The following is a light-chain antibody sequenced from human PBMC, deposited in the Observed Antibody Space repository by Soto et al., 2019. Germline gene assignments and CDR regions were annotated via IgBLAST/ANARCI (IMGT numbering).Light chain of an antibody. V-gene: IGKV3-20*01. CDR2: GAS. CDR1: QSVSSNN. Sequence: ENGWTQSPGTLSLSPGERATLSCRASQSVSSNNLAWYQQKPGQAPRLLSYGASSRDTGTPVRFSGSGSGTDFTLTLSRLEPEDFAVYYCQQYGSSPSTFGQGTTVEIK. J-gene: IGKJ1*01. CDR3: QQYGSSPST.